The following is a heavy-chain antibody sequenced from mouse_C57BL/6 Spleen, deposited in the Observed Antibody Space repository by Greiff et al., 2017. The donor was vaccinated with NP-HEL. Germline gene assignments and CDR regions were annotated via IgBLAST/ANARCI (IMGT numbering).Heavy chain of an antibody. Sequence: QVQLQQPGAELVKPGASVKLSCKASGYTFTSYWMQWVKQRPGQGLEWIGEIDPSDSYTNYNQKFKGKATLTVDTSSSTAYMQLSSLTSEDSAVYYCARSTGTGMDYWGQGTSVTVSS. D-gene: IGHD4-1*02. CDR3: ARSTGTGMDY. CDR1: GYTFTSYW. CDR2: IDPSDSYT. J-gene: IGHJ4*01. V-gene: IGHV1-50*01.